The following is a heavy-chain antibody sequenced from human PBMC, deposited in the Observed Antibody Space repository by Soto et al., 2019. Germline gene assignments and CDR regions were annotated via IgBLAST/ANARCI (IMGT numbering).Heavy chain of an antibody. V-gene: IGHV4-30-4*01. D-gene: IGHD6-19*01. CDR1: GGSISSGDYY. J-gene: IGHJ4*02. CDR3: ASHIAVAAPFDY. CDR2: IYSSGNT. Sequence: KASETLSLTCTVSGGSISSGDYYWSWIRQPPGKGLEWIGYIYSSGNTYSNPSLKSRITFSVDTSKNQFSLKVNSVTAADTAVYYCASHIAVAAPFDYWGQGTLVTVSS.